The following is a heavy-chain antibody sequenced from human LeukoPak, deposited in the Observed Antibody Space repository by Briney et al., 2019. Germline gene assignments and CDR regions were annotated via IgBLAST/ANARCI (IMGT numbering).Heavy chain of an antibody. CDR2: IYSGGST. D-gene: IGHD2-2*01. CDR1: GFTVSSNY. V-gene: IGHV3-53*01. Sequence: GGSLRLSCAASGFTVSSNYMSWVRQAPGKGLEWVSVIYSGGSTYYADSVKGRFTISRDNSKNTLYLQMNSLRAEDTAVYYCAKTIVVVPAARGYFDYWGQGTLVTVSS. CDR3: AKTIVVVPAARGYFDY. J-gene: IGHJ4*02.